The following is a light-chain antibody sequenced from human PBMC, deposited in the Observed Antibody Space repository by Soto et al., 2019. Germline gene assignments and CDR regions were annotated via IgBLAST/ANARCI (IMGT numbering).Light chain of an antibody. CDR1: QRISSR. Sequence: DIQMTQSPSTLSASVGDRVTITCRASQRISSRLAWYQQKPGKAPNLLIYKAYSLESGVPSRFSGSEAGTELTLTIRSLQPDDFTTYYCQQYNSYPWTFGQGTKVEL. CDR2: KAY. J-gene: IGKJ1*01. CDR3: QQYNSYPWT. V-gene: IGKV1-5*03.